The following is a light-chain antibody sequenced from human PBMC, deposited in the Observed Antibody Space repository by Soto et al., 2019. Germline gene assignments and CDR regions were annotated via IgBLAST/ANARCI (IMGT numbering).Light chain of an antibody. CDR2: SAS. Sequence: EIVMTQSPATLSLSPGQRATLSCRASQSVSSKLAWYQQRPGQAPRLLIHSASTRATGIPARFSGSGSGTEFTLTISSLQSEDFAVYYCHQYNHWLTWTFGQGTKVDI. V-gene: IGKV3-15*01. J-gene: IGKJ1*01. CDR3: HQYNHWLTWT. CDR1: QSVSSK.